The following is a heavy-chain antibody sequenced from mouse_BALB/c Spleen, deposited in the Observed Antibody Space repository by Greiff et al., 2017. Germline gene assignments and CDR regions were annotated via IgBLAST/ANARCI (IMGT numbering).Heavy chain of an antibody. CDR1: GYTFSSYW. D-gene: IGHD2-4*01. CDR2: ILPGSGST. J-gene: IGHJ3*01. Sequence: VQLQQSGAELMKPGASVKISCKATGYTFSSYWIEWVKQRPGHGLEWIGEILPGSGSTNYNEKFKGKATFTADTSSNTAYMQLSSLTSEDSAVYYCARGDYDGTSSWFAYWGQGTLVTVSA. CDR3: ARGDYDGTSSWFAY. V-gene: IGHV1-9*01.